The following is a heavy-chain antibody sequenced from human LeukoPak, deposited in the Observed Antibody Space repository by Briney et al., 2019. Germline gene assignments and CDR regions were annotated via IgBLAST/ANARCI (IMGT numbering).Heavy chain of an antibody. CDR3: AKDQRLWFGELGYFDY. V-gene: IGHV3-30*18. CDR1: GFTFSSYG. CDR2: ISYDGSNK. Sequence: GGSLRLSCAASGFTFSSYGMHWVRQAPGKGLEWVAVISYDGSNKYYADSVKGRFTISRDNSKNTLYLQMNSLRAEDTAVYYCAKDQRLWFGELGYFDYWGQGTLVTVS. D-gene: IGHD3-10*01. J-gene: IGHJ4*02.